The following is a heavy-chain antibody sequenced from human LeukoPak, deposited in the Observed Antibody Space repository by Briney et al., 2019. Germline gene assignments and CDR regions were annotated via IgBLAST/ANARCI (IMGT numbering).Heavy chain of an antibody. CDR2: ISPSGDIT. J-gene: IGHJ4*02. Sequence: GGSLRLSCAASGFTFSTYGMNWVRQAPGKGLEWVSGISPSGDITYYADSVKGRFTISRDNAKNSLYLQMNSLRVEDTAIYYCARDYVWGSSESDYWGQGTLVTVSS. CDR3: ARDYVWGSSESDY. D-gene: IGHD7-27*01. CDR1: GFTFSTYG. V-gene: IGHV3-23*01.